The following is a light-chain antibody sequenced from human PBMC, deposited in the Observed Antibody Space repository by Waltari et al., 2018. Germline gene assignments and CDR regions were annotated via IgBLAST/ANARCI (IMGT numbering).Light chain of an antibody. CDR3: QQYNSYSPRYT. V-gene: IGKV1-5*03. Sequence: DIQMTQSPSTLSASVGDRVTITCRASQSISSWLAWYEQKPGKAPKLLIYKASSLESGVPSRFRCSGSGTEFTLTLSSLQPDDFATYYCQQYNSYSPRYTFGQGTKLEIK. CDR2: KAS. J-gene: IGKJ2*01. CDR1: QSISSW.